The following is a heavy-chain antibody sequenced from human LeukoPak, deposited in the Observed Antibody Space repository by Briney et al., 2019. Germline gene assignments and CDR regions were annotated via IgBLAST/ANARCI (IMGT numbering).Heavy chain of an antibody. J-gene: IGHJ4*02. V-gene: IGHV4-4*07. Sequence: SETLSLTCIVSGGSISSYYWSWIRQPAGKGLEWIGRIYTSGSTNYNPSLKSRVTMSVDTSKNQFSLKLSSVTAADTAVYYCARECSGGSCYPYYFDYWGQGTLVTVSS. D-gene: IGHD2-15*01. CDR2: IYTSGST. CDR1: GGSISSYY. CDR3: ARECSGGSCYPYYFDY.